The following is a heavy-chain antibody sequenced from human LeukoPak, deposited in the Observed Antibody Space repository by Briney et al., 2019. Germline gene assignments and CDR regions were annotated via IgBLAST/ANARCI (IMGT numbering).Heavy chain of an antibody. CDR3: AKGYYYDSSGYL. CDR1: GFTFSSYS. J-gene: IGHJ4*02. CDR2: ISYDGSNK. D-gene: IGHD3-22*01. V-gene: IGHV3-30*18. Sequence: GGSLRLSCAASGFTFSSYSMDWVRQAPGKGLEWVAVISYDGSNKYYADSVKGRFTISRDNSKNTLYLQMNSLRAEDTAVYYCAKGYYYDSSGYLWGQGTLVTVSS.